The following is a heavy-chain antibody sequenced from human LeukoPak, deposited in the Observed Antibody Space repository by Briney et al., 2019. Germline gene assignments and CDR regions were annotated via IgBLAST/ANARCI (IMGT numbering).Heavy chain of an antibody. Sequence: GGSLRLSCVASGFSFNNYRMTWVRQDPGKGLEWVANIKQDGSEKQYVDSVKGRFAISRDNAKKSLYLQINTLRAEDTAVYYCVRGPHIAATSYWGQGTLVTVSS. CDR3: VRGPHIAATSY. V-gene: IGHV3-7*03. CDR1: GFSFNNYR. D-gene: IGHD6-25*01. J-gene: IGHJ4*02. CDR2: IKQDGSEK.